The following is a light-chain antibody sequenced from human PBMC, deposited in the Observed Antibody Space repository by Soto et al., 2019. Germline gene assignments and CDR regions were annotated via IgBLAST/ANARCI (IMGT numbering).Light chain of an antibody. CDR1: QSVSTF. CDR3: QQSASLPST. CDR2: SAS. J-gene: IGKJ2*01. Sequence: DIQMTQSSSSLSASVGDRVTITCRASQSVSTFLNWYQQKPGKAPKVLIYSASTLQSGVPPRFSGSGSGTDFTLTISSLQPEDFAMYFCQQSASLPSTFGQGTKLEIK. V-gene: IGKV1-39*01.